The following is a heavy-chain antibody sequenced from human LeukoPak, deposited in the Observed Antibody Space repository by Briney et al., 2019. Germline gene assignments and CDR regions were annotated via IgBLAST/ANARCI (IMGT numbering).Heavy chain of an antibody. CDR3: ARQSVKSGSGWYKARAFDI. V-gene: IGHV4-59*08. CDR2: IYYSGST. J-gene: IGHJ3*02. Sequence: SETLSLTCTVSGGSISSYYWSWIRQPPGKGLEWIGYIYYSGSTNYNPSLKSRVTISVDTSKNQFSLKLSSVTAADTAVYYCARQSVKSGSGWYKARAFDIWGQGTMVTVSS. CDR1: GGSISSYY. D-gene: IGHD6-19*01.